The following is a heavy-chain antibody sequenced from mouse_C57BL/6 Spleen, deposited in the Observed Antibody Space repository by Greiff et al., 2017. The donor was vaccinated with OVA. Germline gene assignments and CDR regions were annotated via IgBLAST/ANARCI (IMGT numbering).Heavy chain of an antibody. Sequence: EVKVIESGGGLVKPGGSLKLSCAASGFTFSDYGMHWVRQAPEKGLEWVAYISSGSSTIYYADTVKGRFTISRDNAKNTLFLQRTSLRSEDTAMYYCARGRSTVVATDFDYWGQGTTLTVSS. CDR3: ARGRSTVVATDFDY. V-gene: IGHV5-17*01. J-gene: IGHJ2*01. CDR1: GFTFSDYG. D-gene: IGHD1-1*01. CDR2: ISSGSSTI.